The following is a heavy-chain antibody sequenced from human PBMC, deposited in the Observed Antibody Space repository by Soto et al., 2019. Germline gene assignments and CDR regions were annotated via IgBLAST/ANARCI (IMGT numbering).Heavy chain of an antibody. V-gene: IGHV1-18*01. CDR2: FSVYNGFT. Sequence: VQLVQSGAEVKKPGASVRVSCRASGYTFPTYGIAWVRQAPGQGLEWMGWFSVYNGFTHYAQKFRGRVTVTAETSTSTVYMELRSLTSDDPAVYYCAGDFEGQSSSWPFDYWGQGTLVTVSS. CDR1: GYTFPTYG. J-gene: IGHJ4*02. D-gene: IGHD6-13*01. CDR3: AGDFEGQSSSWPFDY.